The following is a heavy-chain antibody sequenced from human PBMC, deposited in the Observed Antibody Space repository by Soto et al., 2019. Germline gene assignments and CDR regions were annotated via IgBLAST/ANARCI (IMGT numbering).Heavy chain of an antibody. J-gene: IGHJ4*02. CDR1: GYTFTSYG. CDR3: APQVYYDSSGYIY. Sequence: ASVKVSCKASGYTFTSYGISWVRQAPGKGLEWMGGYDPEEGETIYAQKFQGRVTMTEDTSTDTAYMELNSLRSEDTAVYYCAPQVYYDSSGYIYWGQGTLVTVSS. D-gene: IGHD3-22*01. V-gene: IGHV1-24*01. CDR2: YDPEEGET.